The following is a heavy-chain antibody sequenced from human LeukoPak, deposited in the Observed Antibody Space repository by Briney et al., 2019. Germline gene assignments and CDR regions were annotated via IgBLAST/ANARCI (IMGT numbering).Heavy chain of an antibody. CDR1: GGSFSSYY. D-gene: IGHD6-19*01. CDR2: IYYSGST. V-gene: IGHV4-59*01. J-gene: IGHJ4*02. CDR3: ASLSVAVAGYYFDY. Sequence: PSETLSLTCTVSGGSFSSYYWSWIRQPPGKGLEWIGYIYYSGSTNYNPSLKSRVTISVDTSKNQFSLKLSSVTAADTAVYYCASLSVAVAGYYFDYWGQGTPVTVSS.